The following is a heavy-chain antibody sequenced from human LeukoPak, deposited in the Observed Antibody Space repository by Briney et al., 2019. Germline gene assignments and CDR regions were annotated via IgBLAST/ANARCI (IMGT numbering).Heavy chain of an antibody. CDR1: GFTFSSFG. Sequence: GGSLRLSCEASGFTFSSFGMHWVRQAPGKGLEWVAIISYDGSNKYYADSVKGRFTISRDNSKNTLYLQTNSLRAEDTAVYYCAKDYRAVLRYFDLYYFDYWGQGTLVTVSS. CDR3: AKDYRAVLRYFDLYYFDY. CDR2: ISYDGSNK. D-gene: IGHD3-9*01. J-gene: IGHJ4*02. V-gene: IGHV3-30*18.